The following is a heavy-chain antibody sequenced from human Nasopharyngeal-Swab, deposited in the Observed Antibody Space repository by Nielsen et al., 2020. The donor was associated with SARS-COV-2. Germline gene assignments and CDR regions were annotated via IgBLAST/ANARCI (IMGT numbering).Heavy chain of an antibody. CDR1: GGTFSSYA. D-gene: IGHD3-3*01. V-gene: IGHV1-2*02. J-gene: IGHJ6*02. CDR2: INPNSGGT. CDR3: ARVGLLEWLSPYYYYGMDV. Sequence: ASVKVSCKASGGTFSSYAISWVRQAPGQGLEWMGWINPNSGGTNYAQKFQGRVTMTRDTSISTAYMELSRLRSDDTAVYYCARVGLLEWLSPYYYYGMDVWGQGTTVTVSS.